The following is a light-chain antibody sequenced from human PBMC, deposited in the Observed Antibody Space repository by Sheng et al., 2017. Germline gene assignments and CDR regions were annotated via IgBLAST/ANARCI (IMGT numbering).Light chain of an antibody. Sequence: SYDLTQPPSVSVSPGQTATITCSGDELGDKYACWYQQKPGQSPLLVIYQDDKRPSGIPERFSGSNSGNTATLTISGTQAMDEAVYYCQAWDTNAVFHVVFGGGTKVTVL. CDR2: QDD. J-gene: IGLJ2*01. V-gene: IGLV3-1*01. CDR1: ELGDKY. CDR3: QAWDTNAVFHVV.